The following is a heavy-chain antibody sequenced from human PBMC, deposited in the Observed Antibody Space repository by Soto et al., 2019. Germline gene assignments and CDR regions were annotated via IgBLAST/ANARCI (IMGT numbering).Heavy chain of an antibody. CDR1: GFTVSNNY. CDR3: ARGYDSSGFYYDY. Sequence: EVQLVESGGGLVQPGGSLRLSCAASGFTVSNNYMTWVRQAPGKGLEWVSVIYSGGSTYYADSVKGRFTLSRDNSKNTLYLQMNSLRAEYTAVYYCARGYDSSGFYYDYWGQGTLVTVSS. J-gene: IGHJ4*02. D-gene: IGHD3-22*01. CDR2: IYSGGST. V-gene: IGHV3-66*01.